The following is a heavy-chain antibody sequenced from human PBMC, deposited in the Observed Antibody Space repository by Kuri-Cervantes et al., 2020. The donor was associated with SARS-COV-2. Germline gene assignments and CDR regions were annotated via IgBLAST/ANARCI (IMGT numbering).Heavy chain of an antibody. CDR3: ARHRDGSSWYGRGAFDY. CDR2: IYHSGST. J-gene: IGHJ4*02. D-gene: IGHD6-13*01. V-gene: IGHV4-38-2*02. Sequence: SETLSLTCTVSGYSISSGYYWGWIRQPPGKGLEWIGSIYHSGSTYYNPSLKSRVTISVDTSKNQFSLKLSSVTAADTAVYYCARHRDGSSWYGRGAFDYWGQGTLVTVSS. CDR1: GYSISSGYY.